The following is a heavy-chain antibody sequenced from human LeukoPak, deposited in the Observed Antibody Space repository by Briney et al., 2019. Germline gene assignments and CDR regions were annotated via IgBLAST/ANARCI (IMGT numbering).Heavy chain of an antibody. CDR3: ARGLKWLRFKGDNWFDP. Sequence: SETLSLTCAVYGGSFSGYYWSWIRQPPGKGLEWIGEINHSGSTNYNPSLKSRVTISVDTSKNQFFLKLSSVTAADTAVYYCARGLKWLRFKGDNWFDPWGQGTLVTVSS. CDR2: INHSGST. J-gene: IGHJ5*02. V-gene: IGHV4-34*01. CDR1: GGSFSGYY. D-gene: IGHD5-12*01.